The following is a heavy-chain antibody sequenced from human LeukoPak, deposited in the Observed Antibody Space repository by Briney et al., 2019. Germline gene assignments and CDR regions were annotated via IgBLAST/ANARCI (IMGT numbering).Heavy chain of an antibody. J-gene: IGHJ3*01. CDR3: ASLYGSGSFYPAAFDF. Sequence: GGSLRLSCAASGFPFSNYWMHWVRQAPGKGPEWVARVYKDGSITNYADSVKGRFTISRDNAKNSLYLQMNSLRAEDTAVYYCASLYGSGSFYPAAFDFWGQGTMVTVSS. CDR1: GFPFSNYW. D-gene: IGHD3-10*01. CDR2: VYKDGSIT. V-gene: IGHV3-74*01.